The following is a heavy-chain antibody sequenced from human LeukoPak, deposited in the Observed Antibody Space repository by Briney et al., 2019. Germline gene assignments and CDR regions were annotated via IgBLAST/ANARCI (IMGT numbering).Heavy chain of an antibody. CDR1: GDSVSSGSGG. CDR3: ARVVGEVLDFLDY. Sequence: SQTLSLTCDISGDSVSSGSGGWNWIRQSPSRGLEWLGRIYYRSQWYNDDAVSVKGRISINPDTAKNQFSLKLSSVTAADTAVYYCARVVGEVLDFLDYWGQGTLVTVSS. V-gene: IGHV6-1*01. J-gene: IGHJ4*02. D-gene: IGHD2-8*02. CDR2: IYYRSQWYN.